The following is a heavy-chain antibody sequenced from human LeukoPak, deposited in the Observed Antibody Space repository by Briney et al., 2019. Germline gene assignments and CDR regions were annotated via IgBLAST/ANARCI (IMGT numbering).Heavy chain of an antibody. J-gene: IGHJ4*02. D-gene: IGHD6-13*01. V-gene: IGHV3-49*04. CDR2: IRSKAYGGTT. CDR1: GFTFGDYA. Sequence: GGSLRLSCTASGFTFGDYAMSWVRQAPGKGREWVGFIRSKAYGGTTEYAASVKGRFTISRDDSKSIAYLQMNSLKTEDTAVYYCTRDISSSWYGGPLWYFDYWGQGTLVTVSS. CDR3: TRDISSSWYGGPLWYFDY.